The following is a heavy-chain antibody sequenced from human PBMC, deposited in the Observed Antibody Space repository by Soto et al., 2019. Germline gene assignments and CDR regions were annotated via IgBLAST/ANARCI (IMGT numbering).Heavy chain of an antibody. CDR2: VRNKANKYST. Sequence: GGFLRLSCAASGFTLSGRCRDWVRQAPGKGLEWVGRVRNKANKYSTEYAASVKGRFTISIDDATNSLYLQMISLRTEDTAVYYYYGMDVWGQGTTVTVSS. CDR3: YGMDV. CDR1: GFTLSGRC. V-gene: IGHV3-72*01. J-gene: IGHJ6*02.